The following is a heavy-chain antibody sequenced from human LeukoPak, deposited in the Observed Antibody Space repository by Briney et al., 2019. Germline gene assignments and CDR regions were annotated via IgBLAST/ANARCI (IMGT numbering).Heavy chain of an antibody. J-gene: IGHJ4*02. Sequence: GESLKISCKASGYSFTSHWIGWVRQMPGKGLEWMGIIYPGDSDTRYSPSFQGQVTISADKSISTAYLQWSTLQAPDTAMYYCARGDNRGWYFFDYWGQGTLVTVSS. CDR2: IYPGDSDT. V-gene: IGHV5-51*01. CDR1: GYSFTSHW. CDR3: ARGDNRGWYFFDY. D-gene: IGHD6-19*01.